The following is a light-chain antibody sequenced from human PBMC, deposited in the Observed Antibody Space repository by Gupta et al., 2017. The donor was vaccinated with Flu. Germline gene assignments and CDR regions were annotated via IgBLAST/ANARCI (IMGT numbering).Light chain of an antibody. CDR2: DVT. V-gene: IGLV2-14*03. J-gene: IGLJ3*02. Sequence: QSALPQPASVSRSPGQSITLSCTGTSSHIGGYNYVSWYRQPPGQAPQLLIYDVTNRPLGVSDRFSGSKSGNKASLTISGPQAEDESTYYCSRSRTNSIWVFGGGTRLTVL. CDR3: SRSRTNSIWV. CDR1: SSHIGGYNY.